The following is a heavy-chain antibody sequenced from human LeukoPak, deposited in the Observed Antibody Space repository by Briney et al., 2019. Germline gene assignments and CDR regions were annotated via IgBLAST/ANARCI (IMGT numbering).Heavy chain of an antibody. Sequence: GGSLRLSCAASGLTFSSYSMNWVRQAPGKGLEWVSAISGSGGSTYYADSVKGRFTISRDDSKNTLYLQMNSLRAEDTAVYYCAARGYSYGYYAFDIWGQGTMVTVSS. D-gene: IGHD5-18*01. CDR3: AARGYSYGYYAFDI. CDR1: GLTFSSYS. CDR2: ISGSGGST. J-gene: IGHJ3*02. V-gene: IGHV3-23*01.